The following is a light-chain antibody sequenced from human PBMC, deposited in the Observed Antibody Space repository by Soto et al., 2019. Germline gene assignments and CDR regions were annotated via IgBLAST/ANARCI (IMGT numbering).Light chain of an antibody. CDR1: STDFVSYNR. CDR3: QSYQSGNVV. J-gene: IGLJ2*01. V-gene: IGLV2-18*02. Sequence: QSALTQPHSVSGSPGQSVTISCTGTSTDFVSYNRVSWYKQPPGTAPKLIIYEASNRPSGVPDRFSGSKSGNTASLTISGLQAADEADYYCQSYQSGNVVFGGGTKLTVL. CDR2: EAS.